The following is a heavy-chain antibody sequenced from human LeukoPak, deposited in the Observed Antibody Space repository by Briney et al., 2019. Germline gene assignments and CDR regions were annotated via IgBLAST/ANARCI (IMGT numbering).Heavy chain of an antibody. J-gene: IGHJ3*02. Sequence: ASVKVSYKASGYTFSSYGISWVRQAPGQGLEWMGWISAYNGNTNYAQKLQGRVTMTTDTSTSTAYMELRSLRSDDTAVYYCARDLLSYSSSWYPPDIWGQGTMVTVSS. CDR3: ARDLLSYSSSWYPPDI. CDR2: ISAYNGNT. CDR1: GYTFSSYG. D-gene: IGHD6-13*01. V-gene: IGHV1-18*01.